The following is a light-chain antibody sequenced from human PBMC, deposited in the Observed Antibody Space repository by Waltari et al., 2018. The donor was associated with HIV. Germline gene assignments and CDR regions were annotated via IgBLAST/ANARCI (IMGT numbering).Light chain of an antibody. CDR1: SSDVGGYNC. CDR2: EVS. Sequence: HSPLTQPPSASGSPGQSVTISCTGPSSDVGGYNCVSGYQQHPGKAPKLMIYEVSKRPSRGRDRVPCSKSGTTASRTVAGVQDEEEADYSGSSSRVVGGGTTLSGL. V-gene: IGLV2-8*01. J-gene: IGLJ3*02. CDR3: SSSRV.